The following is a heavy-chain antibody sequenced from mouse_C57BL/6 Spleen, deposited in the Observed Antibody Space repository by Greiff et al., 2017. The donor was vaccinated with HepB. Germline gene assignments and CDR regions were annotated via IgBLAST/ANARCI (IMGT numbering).Heavy chain of an antibody. Sequence: VQLQQPGAELVRPGSSVKLSCKASGYTFTSYWMDWVKQRPGQGLEWIGNIYPSDSETHYNQKFKDKATLTVDKSSSTAYMQLSSLTSEDSAVYYCARHLYYYGSTEYYFDYWGQGTTLTVSS. CDR3: ARHLYYYGSTEYYFDY. CDR1: GYTFTSYW. D-gene: IGHD1-1*01. V-gene: IGHV1-61*01. CDR2: IYPSDSET. J-gene: IGHJ2*01.